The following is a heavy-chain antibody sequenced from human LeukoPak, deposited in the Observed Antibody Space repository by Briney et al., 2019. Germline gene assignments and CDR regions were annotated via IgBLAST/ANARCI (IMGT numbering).Heavy chain of an antibody. J-gene: IGHJ4*02. Sequence: SVKVSCKASGGTFSSYAISWVRQAPGQGLEWMGESIPIFGTANYAQKFQGRVTMTEDTSTDTAYMELSSLRSEDTAVYYCATEGTDYGGNSLDYWGQGTLVTVSS. CDR2: SIPIFGTA. D-gene: IGHD4-23*01. CDR1: GGTFSSYA. CDR3: ATEGTDYGGNSLDY. V-gene: IGHV1-69*06.